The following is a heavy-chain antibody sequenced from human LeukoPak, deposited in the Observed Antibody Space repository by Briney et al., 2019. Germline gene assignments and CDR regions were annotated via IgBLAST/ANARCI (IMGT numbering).Heavy chain of an antibody. Sequence: GGSLRLSCAASGFTFSSYEMNWVRQAPGKGLEWVSYISSSGSTIHYADSVKGRFTISRDNAKNSLYLQMNSLRAEDTAVYYCARESRFYMDVWGKGTTVTVSS. V-gene: IGHV3-48*03. J-gene: IGHJ6*03. CDR3: ARESRFYMDV. CDR2: ISSSGSTI. CDR1: GFTFSSYE.